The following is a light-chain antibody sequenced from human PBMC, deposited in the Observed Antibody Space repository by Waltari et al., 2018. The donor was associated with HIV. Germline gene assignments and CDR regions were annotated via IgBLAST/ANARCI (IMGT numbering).Light chain of an antibody. CDR2: ASS. J-gene: IGKJ1*01. V-gene: IGKV1-39*01. CDR3: QQSYSTPWT. Sequence: DIQMTQSPSSLTASVGDSVTFTCRASQSINTYLNWCQQKPGEAPKLLIYASSSLQGGVPSRFTGSGHRTDFTLTISSLQPEDCATYYCQQSYSTPWTFGQGTKVEVK. CDR1: QSINTY.